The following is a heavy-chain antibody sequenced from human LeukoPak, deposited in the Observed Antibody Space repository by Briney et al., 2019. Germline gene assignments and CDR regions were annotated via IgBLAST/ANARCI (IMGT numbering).Heavy chain of an antibody. CDR2: IRYDGSNK. J-gene: IGHJ6*03. Sequence: TGGSLRLSCAASGFTFSSYGMHWVRQAPGKGLEWVAFIRYDGSNKYYADSVKGRFTISRDNAKNTLDLQMNTVRAEDTAVYYCARDRSGNYYYMDVWGKGTTVTVSS. CDR1: GFTFSSYG. D-gene: IGHD1-26*01. V-gene: IGHV3-30*02. CDR3: ARDRSGNYYYMDV.